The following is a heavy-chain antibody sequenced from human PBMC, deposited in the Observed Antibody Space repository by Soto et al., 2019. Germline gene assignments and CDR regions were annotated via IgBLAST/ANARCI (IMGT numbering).Heavy chain of an antibody. D-gene: IGHD2-15*01. CDR2: FYTSGTANT. V-gene: IGHV4-4*07. Sequence: QVQLQESGPGLVNPSETLTLTCTVSGGPSSSYHWSWIRQTAGRRLARIGRFYTSGTANTYYNPSRRRRVTMSVDTTNSQSSLEMAAVTAADTAVYYCVRESGGGEYCRGGSCHGMDVWGQGTTVTVSS. CDR3: VRESGGGEYCRGGSCHGMDV. CDR1: GGPSSSYH. J-gene: IGHJ6*02.